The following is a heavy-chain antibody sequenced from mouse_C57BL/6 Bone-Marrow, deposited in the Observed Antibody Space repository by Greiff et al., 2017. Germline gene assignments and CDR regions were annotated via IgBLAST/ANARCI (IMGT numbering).Heavy chain of an antibody. Sequence: EVKLMESGGGLVKPGGSLKLSCAASGFTFSDYGMHWVRQAPEKGLEWVAYISSGSSTIYYADTVKGRFTISRDNAKNTLFLQMTSRRSEDTSMYYCARTGPYVPWFAYWGQGTLVTVSA. CDR3: ARTGPYVPWFAY. V-gene: IGHV5-17*01. D-gene: IGHD4-1*01. CDR1: GFTFSDYG. CDR2: ISSGSSTI. J-gene: IGHJ3*01.